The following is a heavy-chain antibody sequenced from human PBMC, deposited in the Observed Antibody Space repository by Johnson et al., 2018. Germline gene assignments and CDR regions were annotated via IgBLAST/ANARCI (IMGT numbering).Heavy chain of an antibody. CDR2: ISGDGSDT. J-gene: IGHJ3*01. Sequence: VQLQESGGDLVQPGGSLRLSCEASGFTFTSYWMHWVRQVPGKGLVWVSCISGDGSDTRYADSVKGRFTISKDNAKNPLYLQMNNLRVEDTAVYYCANDDWGPRAFEAWGQGTMVTVSS. V-gene: IGHV3-74*01. CDR1: GFTFTSYW. CDR3: ANDDWGPRAFEA. D-gene: IGHD7-27*01.